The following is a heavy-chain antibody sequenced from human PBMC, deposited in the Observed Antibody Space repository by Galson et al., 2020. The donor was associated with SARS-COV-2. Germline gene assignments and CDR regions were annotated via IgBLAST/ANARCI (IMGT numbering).Heavy chain of an antibody. Sequence: KIGESLKISCKGSGYSFTSYWIGWVHQMHGKGLEWMGILYPGDSDTRYSPSFQGQVTIAADKSISTAYLQWSRLKASDTAMYYCAGGGAGGDWTVLDYWGQGTLVTVSS. CDR1: GYSFTSYW. V-gene: IGHV5-51*07. CDR3: AGGGAGGDWTVLDY. J-gene: IGHJ4*02. D-gene: IGHD2-21*02. CDR2: LYPGDSDT.